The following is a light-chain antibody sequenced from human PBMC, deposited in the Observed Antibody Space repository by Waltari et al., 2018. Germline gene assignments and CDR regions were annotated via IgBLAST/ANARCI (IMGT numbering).Light chain of an antibody. J-gene: IGLJ2*01. CDR3: SASTSSSTLV. CDR2: DVS. CDR1: SNDVGRYNY. Sequence: QSALTQPASVSGSPGQSINISCTGTSNDVGRYNYVSWYQQHPGKAPKLFLYDVSNRPSSVANRLSGSKSANTASLTISWLQAGDEADYYCSASTSSSTLVFGGGTKLTVL. V-gene: IGLV2-14*03.